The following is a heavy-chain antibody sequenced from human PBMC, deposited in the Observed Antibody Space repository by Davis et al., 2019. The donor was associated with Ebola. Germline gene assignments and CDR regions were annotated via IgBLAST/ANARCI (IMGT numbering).Heavy chain of an antibody. CDR1: GFGFSAYF. Sequence: HTGGSLRLSCAASGFGFSAYFMDWVRLTPGKGLVWVSRINSDGSSTSYADSVKGRFTISRDNAKNTLYLQMNSLRAEDTAVYYCARDRIYSNFYDYWGQGTLVTVSS. CDR2: INSDGSST. D-gene: IGHD4-11*01. V-gene: IGHV3-74*01. CDR3: ARDRIYSNFYDY. J-gene: IGHJ4*02.